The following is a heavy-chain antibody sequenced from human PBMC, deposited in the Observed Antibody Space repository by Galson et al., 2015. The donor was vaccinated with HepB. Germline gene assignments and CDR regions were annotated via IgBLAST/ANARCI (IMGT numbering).Heavy chain of an antibody. Sequence: LRLSCAASGFTFSTYAMSWVRQAPGKGLEWVSAISGGGGNTFYADSVKGRFTISRDTSQNTLYLQMRSLRAEDTAVYYCAAAKPLTLYYFDFWGQGTLVTVSS. D-gene: IGHD2-15*01. CDR1: GFTFSTYA. CDR3: AAAKPLTLYYFDF. V-gene: IGHV3-23*01. J-gene: IGHJ4*02. CDR2: ISGGGGNT.